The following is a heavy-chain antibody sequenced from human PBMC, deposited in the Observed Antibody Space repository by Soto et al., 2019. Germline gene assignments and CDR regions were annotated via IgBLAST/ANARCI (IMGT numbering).Heavy chain of an antibody. V-gene: IGHV3-53*01. CDR3: ARDRSDSSRDDSFDI. CDR1: GFNVTNTY. CDR2: IYRGFST. D-gene: IGHD6-6*01. J-gene: IGHJ3*02. Sequence: GGSLRLSCAVSGFNVTNTYMSWVRQAPGKGLEWVSVIYRGFSTFYADSVKGRFTVSRDDSKNTVSLQMNSLRAEDTAVYYCARDRSDSSRDDSFDIWGPGTMVTVSS.